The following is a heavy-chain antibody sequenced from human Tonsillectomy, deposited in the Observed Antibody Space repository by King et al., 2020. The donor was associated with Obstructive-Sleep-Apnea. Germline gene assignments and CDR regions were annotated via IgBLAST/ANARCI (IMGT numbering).Heavy chain of an antibody. V-gene: IGHV4-4*07. J-gene: IGHJ5*02. CDR2: VCTRGNT. CDR3: AMFRGGMKLDP. D-gene: IGHD3-10*01. Sequence: VQLQESGPGFVKPSETLSLTCAISGASISSYCWGWIRQPAGKGLQWVGHVCTRGNTNYNPSLDSRVSMSRDTSTNQFSLKLNSVTAADTAMYYCAMFRGGMKLDPWGQGTLVAVSS. CDR1: GASISSYC.